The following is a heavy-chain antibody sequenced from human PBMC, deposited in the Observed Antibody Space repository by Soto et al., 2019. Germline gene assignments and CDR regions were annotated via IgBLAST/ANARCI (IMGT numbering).Heavy chain of an antibody. D-gene: IGHD3-22*01. CDR3: ARAIVVVTPPEY. CDR1: GYTFTSYA. CDR2: INAGNGNT. J-gene: IGHJ4*02. V-gene: IGHV1-3*01. Sequence: ASVKVSCKASGYTFTSYAMHWVRQAPGQRLEWMGWINAGNGNTKYSQKFQGRVTITRDTSASTAYMELSSLRSEDTAVYYCARAIVVVTPPEYWGQGTLVTVSS.